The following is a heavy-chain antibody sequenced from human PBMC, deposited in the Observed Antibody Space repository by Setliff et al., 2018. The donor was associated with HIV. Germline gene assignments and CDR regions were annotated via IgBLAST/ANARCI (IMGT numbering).Heavy chain of an antibody. Sequence: PSETLSLTCAVYGGTFSGHYWSWIRQPPGQGLDWIGEIHPSGNTYYNPSLQSRVTISVDTSKNQFSLNLSSVTAADTGLYYCARGVGGTGNDAFDNWGQGTMVTVSS. V-gene: IGHV4-34*01. CDR3: ARGVGGTGNDAFDN. CDR1: GGTFSGHY. D-gene: IGHD1-1*01. J-gene: IGHJ3*02. CDR2: IHPSGNT.